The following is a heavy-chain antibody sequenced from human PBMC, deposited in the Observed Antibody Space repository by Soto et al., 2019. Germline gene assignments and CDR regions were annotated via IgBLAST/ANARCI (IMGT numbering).Heavy chain of an antibody. CDR1: GYTFSSYG. CDR3: AREGIAAAGNLYYFDY. V-gene: IGHV1-18*01. CDR2: ISAYNGNT. D-gene: IGHD6-13*01. J-gene: IGHJ4*02. Sequence: ASVKVSCKASGYTFSSYGISWGGPAPGQGLEWMGWISAYNGNTNYAQKLQGRVTMTTDTSTSTAYMELRSLRSDDTAVYYCAREGIAAAGNLYYFDYWGQGTLVTVSS.